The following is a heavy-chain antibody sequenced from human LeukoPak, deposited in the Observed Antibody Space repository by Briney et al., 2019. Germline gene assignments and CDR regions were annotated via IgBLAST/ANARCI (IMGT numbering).Heavy chain of an antibody. CDR1: DGSVSSADFY. Sequence: SETLSLTCSVSDGSVSSADFYWSGIGQRPGKGLEWIGHIHYSGRTYYNPSLKSRVAISLDTSKNQFSLKLGSVTAADTAVYYCARDRYSGYDWDFYYYGMDVWGKGTTVTVSS. V-gene: IGHV4-31*03. D-gene: IGHD5-12*01. CDR2: IHYSGRT. CDR3: ARDRYSGYDWDFYYYGMDV. J-gene: IGHJ6*04.